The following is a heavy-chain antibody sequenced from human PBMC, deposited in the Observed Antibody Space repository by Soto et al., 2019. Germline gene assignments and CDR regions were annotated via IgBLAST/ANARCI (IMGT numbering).Heavy chain of an antibody. V-gene: IGHV1-3*05. J-gene: IGHJ4*02. CDR2: SNPGNGNT. Sequence: QVQLVQSGGEEKKPGASVKVSCEASGYTFTAYAIHWLRPAPGQRLEWMAWSNPGNGNTKYSQKFLGRVSITRDTSASTAYLELGSLRSEDTAVYYCARSAISPYGGLIGPFDYWGQGNLVTVSS. CDR1: GYTFTAYA. D-gene: IGHD3-16*02. CDR3: ARSAISPYGGLIGPFDY.